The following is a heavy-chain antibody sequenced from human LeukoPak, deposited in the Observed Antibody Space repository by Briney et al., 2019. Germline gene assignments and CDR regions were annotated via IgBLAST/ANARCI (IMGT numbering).Heavy chain of an antibody. CDR3: AKDLELRYFDWLLFDY. V-gene: IGHV3-23*01. D-gene: IGHD3-9*01. J-gene: IGHJ4*02. CDR1: GFSFSSYA. CDR2: ISGSGGST. Sequence: PGGSLRLSCAASGFSFSSYAMSWVRQAPGKGLEWVTAISGSGGSTYYADSVKGRFTISRDNSKNTLYLQMNSLRAEDTAVYYCAKDLELRYFDWLLFDYWGQETLVTVSS.